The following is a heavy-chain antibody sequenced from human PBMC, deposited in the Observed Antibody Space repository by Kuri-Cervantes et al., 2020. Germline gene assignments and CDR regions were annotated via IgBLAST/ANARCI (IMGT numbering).Heavy chain of an antibody. CDR2: ISSSSSYI. D-gene: IGHD2-8*02. CDR3: ARWGGPQSVLDY. Sequence: GESLKISCAASGFTFSRYSMNWVRQAPGKGLEWVSSISSSSSYIYYADSMRGRFTVSRDSAKNSVYLQMNSLRVDDTAVYYCARWGGPQSVLDYWGQGTLVTVSS. V-gene: IGHV3-21*03. J-gene: IGHJ4*02. CDR1: GFTFSRYS.